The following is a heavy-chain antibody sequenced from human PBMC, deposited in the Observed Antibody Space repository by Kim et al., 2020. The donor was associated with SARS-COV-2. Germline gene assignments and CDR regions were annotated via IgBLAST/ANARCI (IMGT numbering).Heavy chain of an antibody. CDR2: IKEDGSEK. CDR1: GFTFSRHW. Sequence: GGSLRLSCVASGFTFSRHWMSWVRQAPGKGLEWLANIKEDGSEKGCVDSVKGRFTISRDNAKNSLYLQMNSLRVEDTAIYYCARDPLKAGGFNGLDSWGQGTLVTVSS. D-gene: IGHD2-8*01. V-gene: IGHV3-7*01. J-gene: IGHJ4*02. CDR3: ARDPLKAGGFNGLDS.